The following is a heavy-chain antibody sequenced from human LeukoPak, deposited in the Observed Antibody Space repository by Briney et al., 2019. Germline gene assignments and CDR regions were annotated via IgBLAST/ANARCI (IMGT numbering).Heavy chain of an antibody. CDR1: GVSISSYY. CDR2: IYYSGST. J-gene: IGHJ6*02. Sequence: KPSETLSLTCTSSGVSISSYYWSWIRQPPGKGLEWIGYIYYSGSTNYNPPLKSRVTISVDTSKNQFSLKLSSVTAADTAVYYCARQRYYYGMDVWGQGTTVTVSS. CDR3: ARQRYYYGMDV. V-gene: IGHV4-59*08.